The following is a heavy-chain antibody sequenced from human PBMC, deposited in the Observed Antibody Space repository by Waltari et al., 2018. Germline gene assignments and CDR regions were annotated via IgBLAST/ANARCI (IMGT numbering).Heavy chain of an antibody. Sequence: EVQLVSSGGGLVQPWRSLILSCTASGFTFGDYAMSWFRQAPGKGLERLGFIRSKAYGGTTEYAAAVKGRFTISRDDSKSIAYLQMNSLKTEDTAVYYCTRVWIAVAGNDAFDIWGQGTMVTVSS. CDR3: TRVWIAVAGNDAFDI. CDR2: IRSKAYGGTT. J-gene: IGHJ3*02. CDR1: GFTFGDYA. D-gene: IGHD6-19*01. V-gene: IGHV3-49*03.